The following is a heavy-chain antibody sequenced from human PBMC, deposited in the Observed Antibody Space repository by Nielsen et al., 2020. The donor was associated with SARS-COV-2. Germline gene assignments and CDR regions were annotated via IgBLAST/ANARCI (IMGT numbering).Heavy chain of an antibody. V-gene: IGHV3-21*04. CDR3: ANIPITIFGFYYYYGMDV. CDR1: GFTFSSYS. Sequence: GESLKISCAASGFTFSSYSMNWVRQAPGKGLEWVSSISSSSSYIYYADSVKGRFTISRDNAKNSLYLQMNSLRAEDTAVYYCANIPITIFGFYYYYGMDVWGQGTTVTVSS. CDR2: ISSSSSYI. D-gene: IGHD3-3*01. J-gene: IGHJ6*02.